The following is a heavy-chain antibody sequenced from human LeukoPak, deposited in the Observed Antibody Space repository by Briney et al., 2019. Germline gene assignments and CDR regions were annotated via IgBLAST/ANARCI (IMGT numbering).Heavy chain of an antibody. CDR2: ISSSGSTI. D-gene: IGHD3-9*01. Sequence: GGSLRLSCAASGFTFSGYYMSWIRQAPGKGLEWVSYISSSGSTIYYADSVKGRFTISRDNAKSSLYLQINSLRGYDPAVYYCARGRPTTYFDYEFDYWGQGTLVTVSS. V-gene: IGHV3-11*01. J-gene: IGHJ4*02. CDR3: ARGRPTTYFDYEFDY. CDR1: GFTFSGYY.